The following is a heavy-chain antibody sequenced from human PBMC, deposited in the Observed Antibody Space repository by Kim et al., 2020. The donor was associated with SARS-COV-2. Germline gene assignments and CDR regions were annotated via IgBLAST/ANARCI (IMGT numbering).Heavy chain of an antibody. CDR1: GYTFTGYY. CDR3: ARVQLSTPNWFDP. J-gene: IGHJ5*02. V-gene: IGHV1-2*06. CDR2: INPNSGGT. D-gene: IGHD5-18*01. Sequence: ASVKVSCKASGYTFTGYYMHWVRQAPGQGLEWMGRINPNSGGTNYAQKFQGRVTMTRDTSISTAYMELSRLRSDDTAVYYCARVQLSTPNWFDPWGQGTLVTVSS.